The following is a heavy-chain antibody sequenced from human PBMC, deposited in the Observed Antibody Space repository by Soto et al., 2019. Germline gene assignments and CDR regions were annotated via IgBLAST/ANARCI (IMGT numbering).Heavy chain of an antibody. V-gene: IGHV1-8*01. CDR1: GYTFTSYD. Sequence: ASVKVSCKASGYTFTSYDINWVRQATGQGLEWMGWMNPNSGNTGYAQKFQGRVTMTRNTSISTAYMELSSLRSEDTAVYYCARSRRYCSSTSCPKGNWFDPWGQGTLVTVSS. J-gene: IGHJ5*02. CDR2: MNPNSGNT. CDR3: ARSRRYCSSTSCPKGNWFDP. D-gene: IGHD2-2*01.